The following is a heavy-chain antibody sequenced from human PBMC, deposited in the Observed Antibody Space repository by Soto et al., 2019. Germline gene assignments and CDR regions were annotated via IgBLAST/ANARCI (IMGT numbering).Heavy chain of an antibody. CDR2: INHSGST. J-gene: IGHJ4*02. D-gene: IGHD2-8*02. Sequence: ADTLALTCAVYGWAVSGYYGSWIRQPPGKGLEWIGEINHSGSTNYNPSLKSRVTISVDTSKNQFSLKLTSVTAADTAVYYCARDNITGLFDYWGQGTLVTVSS. V-gene: IGHV4-34*01. CDR1: GWAVSGYY. CDR3: ARDNITGLFDY.